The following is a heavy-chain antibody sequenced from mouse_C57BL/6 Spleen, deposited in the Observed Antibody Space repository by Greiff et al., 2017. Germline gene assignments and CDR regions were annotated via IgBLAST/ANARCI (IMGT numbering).Heavy chain of an antibody. CDR3: ARSGDYDPYYAMDY. CDR1: GYTFTDYY. V-gene: IGHV1-19*01. Sequence: VQLKQSGPVLVKPGASVKMSCKASGYTFTDYYMNWVKQSHGKSLEWIGVINPYNGGTSYNQKFKGKATLTVDKSSSTAYMELNSLTSEDSAVYYCARSGDYDPYYAMDYWGQGTSVTVSS. J-gene: IGHJ4*01. CDR2: INPYNGGT. D-gene: IGHD2-4*01.